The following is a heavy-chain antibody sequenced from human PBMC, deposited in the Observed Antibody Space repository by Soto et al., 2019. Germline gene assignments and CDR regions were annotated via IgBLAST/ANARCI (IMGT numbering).Heavy chain of an antibody. CDR1: GGSISSGGYY. J-gene: IGHJ4*02. V-gene: IGHV4-31*03. CDR2: IDYTGGT. D-gene: IGHD3-16*02. CDR3: AILRLGELSFRY. Sequence: QVQLQESGPGLVKPSQTLSLTCTVSGGSISSGGYYWNWIRQHPGKGLEWIGNIDYTGGTNFNPSLKSRPTMSVDTSKNQFSLTLNSVTAADTAVYYCAILRLGELSFRYWGQGTLVTVSS.